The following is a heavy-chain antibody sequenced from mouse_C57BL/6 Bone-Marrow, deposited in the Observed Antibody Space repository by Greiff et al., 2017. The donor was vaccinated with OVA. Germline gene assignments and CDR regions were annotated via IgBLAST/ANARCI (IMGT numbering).Heavy chain of an antibody. V-gene: IGHV1-69*01. J-gene: IGHJ4*01. CDR3: ARTRPYYAMDY. CDR1: GYTFTSYW. CDR2: IDPSDSYT. Sequence: QVQLQQPGAELVMPGASVKLSCKASGYTFTSYWMHWVKQRPGQGLEWIGEIDPSDSYTNYNQQFKGKSTLTVDKSSSTAYMQLSSLTSEDSAVYYCARTRPYYAMDYWGQGTSVTVSS.